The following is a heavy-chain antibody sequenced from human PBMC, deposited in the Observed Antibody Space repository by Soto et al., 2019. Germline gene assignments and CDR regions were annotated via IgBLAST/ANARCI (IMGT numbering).Heavy chain of an antibody. CDR1: GFTFTSFA. Sequence: QVQLVDSGGGVVQPGGSLRLSCAASGFTFTSFAMHWVRQAPGKGLQWVAFISYDGNNNYYADSVKGRFTISRDNSRNTLYLQMNSLRTDDAAAYYCAKALGSLQYSTLPGLFDSWGQGTLVTVSS. V-gene: IGHV3-30*18. J-gene: IGHJ4*02. CDR2: ISYDGNNN. D-gene: IGHD6-6*01. CDR3: AKALGSLQYSTLPGLFDS.